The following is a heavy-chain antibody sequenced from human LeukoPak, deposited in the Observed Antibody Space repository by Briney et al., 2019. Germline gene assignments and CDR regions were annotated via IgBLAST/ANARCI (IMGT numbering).Heavy chain of an antibody. CDR1: GFTFSNYW. CDR2: IRQDGREK. J-gene: IGHJ4*02. D-gene: IGHD6-6*01. CDR3: ARDVSDENGSASRIHLDS. V-gene: IGHV3-7*03. Sequence: GGSLRLSCAASGFTFSNYWMTWVRQAPGKGLEWVANIRQDGREKNYVDSVKGRFTISRDNAKNSLILRMNRLRAEDTAVYYCARDVSDENGSASRIHLDSWGQGTLVSVSS.